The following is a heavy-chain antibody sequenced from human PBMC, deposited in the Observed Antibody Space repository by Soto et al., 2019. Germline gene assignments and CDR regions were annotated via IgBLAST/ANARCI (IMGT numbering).Heavy chain of an antibody. CDR1: GGSIYRSGYY. D-gene: IGHD2-15*01. CDR2: IDYNGVT. Sequence: SETLSLTCTVSGGSIYRSGYYWGWIRQPPGRGLEWIGNIDYNGVTYSNPSLKSRVTISRDASKNQFSLKLTSVTAADTALYYCGKVLVGATGHTDSDSWGPGTLVTVSS. V-gene: IGHV4-39*01. CDR3: GKVLVGATGHTDSDS. J-gene: IGHJ4*02.